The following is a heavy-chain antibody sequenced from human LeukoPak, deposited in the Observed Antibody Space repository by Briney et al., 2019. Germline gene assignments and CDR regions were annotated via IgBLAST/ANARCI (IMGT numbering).Heavy chain of an antibody. CDR1: GGSISGTSYY. D-gene: IGHD6-13*01. CDR2: IYYSGST. J-gene: IGHJ4*02. CDR3: ATSSSWYFGY. Sequence: SETLSLTCTVSGGSISGTSYYWGWIRQPPGKGLEWIGSIYYSGSTYYNPSLKSRVTISVDTSKNQFSLKLNSVTAADTAVYYCATSSSWYFGYWGQGTLVTVSS. V-gene: IGHV4-39*07.